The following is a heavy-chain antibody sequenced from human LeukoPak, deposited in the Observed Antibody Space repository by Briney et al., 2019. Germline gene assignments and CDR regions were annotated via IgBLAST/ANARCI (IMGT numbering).Heavy chain of an antibody. Sequence: GESLKISCKGSGYSFASYWIGWERQMPGKGLEWMGIIYPGDSDTRYSPSFQGQVTISADKSISTAYLQWSSMKASDTVMYYCASATYGSGTHWWDAFVIWGQGTMVTVSS. V-gene: IGHV5-51*01. CDR3: ASATYGSGTHWWDAFVI. CDR1: GYSFASYW. CDR2: IYPGDSDT. J-gene: IGHJ3*02. D-gene: IGHD3-10*01.